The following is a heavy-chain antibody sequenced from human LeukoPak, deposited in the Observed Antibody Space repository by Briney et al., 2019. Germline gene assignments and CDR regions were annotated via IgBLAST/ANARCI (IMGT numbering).Heavy chain of an antibody. Sequence: GGSLRLSCAASGFTFSSYGMHWVRQAPGKGLEWVAFIRYDGSNKYYADSVKGRFTISRDNSKNTLYLQMNSLRAEDTAIYYCAKRNEINTIFGVVINFMDVWGKGTTVTVSS. CDR1: GFTFSSYG. CDR3: AKRNEINTIFGVVINFMDV. D-gene: IGHD3-3*01. J-gene: IGHJ6*03. CDR2: IRYDGSNK. V-gene: IGHV3-30*02.